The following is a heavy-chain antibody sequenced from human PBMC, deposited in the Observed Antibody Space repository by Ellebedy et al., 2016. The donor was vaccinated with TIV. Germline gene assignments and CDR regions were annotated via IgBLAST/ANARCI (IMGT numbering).Heavy chain of an antibody. CDR3: AASNGYYDAIDY. CDR1: GFTFTSSA. V-gene: IGHV1-58*02. D-gene: IGHD4-17*01. CDR2: IVVGSGNT. Sequence: AASVKVSCKASGFTFTSSAMQWVRQTLGQRLEWIGWIVVGSGNTDYAQKFQERVTITRDMSTSTAYMEMSSLRSEDTAVYYCAASNGYYDAIDYWGQGTLVTVSS. J-gene: IGHJ4*02.